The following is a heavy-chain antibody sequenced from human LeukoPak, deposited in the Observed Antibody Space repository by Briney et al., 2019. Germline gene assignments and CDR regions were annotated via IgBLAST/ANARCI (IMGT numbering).Heavy chain of an antibody. D-gene: IGHD3-3*01. J-gene: IGHJ4*02. CDR3: AKDTVRFLEWLPTKDFDY. Sequence: PGGSLRLSCAASRFTFSSYAMSWVRQAPGKGLEWVSAISGSGGSTYYADSVKGRFTISRDNSKNTLYLQMNSLRAEDTAVYYCAKDTVRFLEWLPTKDFDYWGQGTLVTVSS. CDR1: RFTFSSYA. V-gene: IGHV3-23*01. CDR2: ISGSGGST.